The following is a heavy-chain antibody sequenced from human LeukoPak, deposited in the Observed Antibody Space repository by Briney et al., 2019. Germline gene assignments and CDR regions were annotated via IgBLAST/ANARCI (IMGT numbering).Heavy chain of an antibody. Sequence: GESLKISCKASGCKFVDYWIAWVRQMPGKGLEWMGIIYPGDSDTRYSPSFQGQVTISADKSISTAYLQWSSLKASDTAMYYCARLQKGVGYFDYWGQGTLVTVSS. CDR1: GCKFVDYW. D-gene: IGHD2-15*01. J-gene: IGHJ4*02. V-gene: IGHV5-51*01. CDR3: ARLQKGVGYFDY. CDR2: IYPGDSDT.